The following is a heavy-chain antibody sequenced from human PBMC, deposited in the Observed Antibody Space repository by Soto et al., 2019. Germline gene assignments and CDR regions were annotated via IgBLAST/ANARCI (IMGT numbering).Heavy chain of an antibody. CDR3: ARPATYYYDRSGYYPVEYFQH. CDR2: INPNSGGT. Sequence: QVQLVQSGAEVKKPGASVKVSCKASGYTFTGYYMHWVRQAPGQGLEWMGWINPNSGGTNYEQQFQGWVTMTRDTSVSTAYMELSRLRSDDTAVYYCARPATYYYDRSGYYPVEYFQHWGQGTLVTVSS. CDR1: GYTFTGYY. J-gene: IGHJ1*01. V-gene: IGHV1-2*04. D-gene: IGHD3-22*01.